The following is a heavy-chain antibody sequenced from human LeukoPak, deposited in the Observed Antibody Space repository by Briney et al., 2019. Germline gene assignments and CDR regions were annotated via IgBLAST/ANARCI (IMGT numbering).Heavy chain of an antibody. J-gene: IGHJ4*02. CDR3: ARYGTGSGGFDY. V-gene: IGHV1-69*13. Sequence: SVKVSCKASGGTFSSYAISWVRQAPGQGLEWMGGIIPIFGTANYAQKFQGRVTITADESTSTAYMEPSSLRSEDTAVYYCARYGTGSGGFDYRGQGTLVTVSS. CDR1: GGTFSSYA. CDR2: IIPIFGTA. D-gene: IGHD3-10*01.